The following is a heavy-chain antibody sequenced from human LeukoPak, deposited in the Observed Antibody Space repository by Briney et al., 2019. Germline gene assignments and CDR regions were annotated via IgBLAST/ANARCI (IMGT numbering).Heavy chain of an antibody. CDR3: AFLGYGSGFNSGY. Sequence: PGGSLRLSCAASGFTFSSYGMHWVRQAPGKGLEWVAVISYDGSNKYYADSVKGRFTISRDNAKNSLYLQMNSLRAEDTAVYYCAFLGYGSGFNSGYWGQGTLVTVSS. CDR2: ISYDGSNK. D-gene: IGHD3-10*01. CDR1: GFTFSSYG. J-gene: IGHJ4*02. V-gene: IGHV3-30*03.